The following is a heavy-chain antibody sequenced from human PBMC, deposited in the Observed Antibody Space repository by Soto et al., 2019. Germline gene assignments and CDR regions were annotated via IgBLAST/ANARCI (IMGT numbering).Heavy chain of an antibody. CDR2: MNPSSANT. CDR1: GYTFTRYD. CDR3: VRVESIPSPNWFAP. J-gene: IGHJ5*02. Sequence: GASVKVSCKASGYTFTRYDINWVRQAAGQGLEWMGWMNPSSANTGYAQKFQGRVTMTRDTSMSTAYMELNNLRSDDTAIYYCVRVESIPSPNWFAPWGQGTLVTVSS. D-gene: IGHD2-2*02. V-gene: IGHV1-8*01.